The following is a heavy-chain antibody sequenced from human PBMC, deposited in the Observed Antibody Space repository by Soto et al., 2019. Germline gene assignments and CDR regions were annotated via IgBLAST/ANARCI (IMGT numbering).Heavy chain of an antibody. Sequence: SGPTLVNPTQTPTLTCTLSGLSLNTTAVGVGWVRQPPGKALEWLAVIYWNDAKRYSPSLKSRLTLTKDTSKNQVVLTMTNMDPVDTATYYCGHWSYSTGWSDYWGQGALVTVSS. V-gene: IGHV2-5*01. J-gene: IGHJ4*02. D-gene: IGHD6-19*01. CDR2: IYWNDAK. CDR3: GHWSYSTGWSDY. CDR1: GLSLNTTAVG.